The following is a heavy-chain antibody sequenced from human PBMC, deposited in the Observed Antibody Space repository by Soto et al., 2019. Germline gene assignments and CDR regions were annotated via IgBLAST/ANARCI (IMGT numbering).Heavy chain of an antibody. CDR2: ISSSSSYT. D-gene: IGHD5-18*01. J-gene: IGHJ4*02. Sequence: GGSLRLSCAASGFTFSDYYMSWIRQAPGKGLEWVSYISSSSSYTNYADSVKGRFTISRDNAKNSLYLQMNSLRAEDTAVYYCARVGRVDTAMCLDYWGQGTLVTVSS. V-gene: IGHV3-11*06. CDR1: GFTFSDYY. CDR3: ARVGRVDTAMCLDY.